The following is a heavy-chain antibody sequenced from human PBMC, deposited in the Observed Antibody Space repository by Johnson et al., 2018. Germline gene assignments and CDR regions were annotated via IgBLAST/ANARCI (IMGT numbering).Heavy chain of an antibody. CDR3: AKVLAHGIDVMDV. V-gene: IGHV3-23*04. CDR2: IGAVGSPT. Sequence: EVQLVESGGGLVQPGGSLRLSCAASGFTFSTYAMAWVRQAPGRGLEWVSSIGAVGSPTLYADSVKGRFTISRDNSKNTLSVQMNSLRAEDTAVYYCAKVLAHGIDVMDVWGQGTTVTVSS. J-gene: IGHJ6*02. CDR1: GFTFSTYA. D-gene: IGHD4/OR15-4a*01.